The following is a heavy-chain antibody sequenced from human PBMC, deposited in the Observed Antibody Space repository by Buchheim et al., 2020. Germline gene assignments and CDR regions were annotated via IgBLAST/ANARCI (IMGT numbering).Heavy chain of an antibody. D-gene: IGHD3-3*01. CDR3: AKDQYYDFVRD. Sequence: QVQLVESGGGVVQPGRSLRLSCAASGFTFSSYGMHWVRQAPGKGLEWVAFIRYDGSNKYYADSVKGRFTISRDNSKNKLYLQMNSLRAEDTAVYYCAKDQYYDFVRDWGQGTL. CDR1: GFTFSSYG. CDR2: IRYDGSNK. J-gene: IGHJ4*02. V-gene: IGHV3-30*02.